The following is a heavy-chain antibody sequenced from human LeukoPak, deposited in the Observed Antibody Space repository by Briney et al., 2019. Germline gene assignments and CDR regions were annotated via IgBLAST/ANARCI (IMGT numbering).Heavy chain of an antibody. D-gene: IGHD3-22*01. CDR3: ARWYDSSGYKAPGRFDP. V-gene: IGHV1-69*05. CDR2: SIPIFGTA. CDR1: GYRFIDDY. J-gene: IGHJ5*02. Sequence: SVKVSCKASGYRFIDDYMHWVRQAPGQGLEWMGGSIPIFGTANYAQKFQGRVTITTDESTSTAYMELSSLRSEDTAVYYCARWYDSSGYKAPGRFDPWGQGTLVTVSS.